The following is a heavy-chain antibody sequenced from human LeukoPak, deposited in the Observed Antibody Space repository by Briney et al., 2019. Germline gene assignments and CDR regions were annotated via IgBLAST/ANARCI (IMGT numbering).Heavy chain of an antibody. CDR3: ATKRVTTANYFDY. D-gene: IGHD4-17*01. Sequence: SVTLSLICTVSGGSITSGEYYWSWVRQHPGKGLEWIGYISFSGSTYYNTYLKSRVTISVDTSKNQFSLRLSSVTAADTAVYYCATKRVTTANYFDYWGQGTLVTVSS. CDR1: GGSITSGEYY. CDR2: ISFSGST. J-gene: IGHJ4*02. V-gene: IGHV4-30-4*08.